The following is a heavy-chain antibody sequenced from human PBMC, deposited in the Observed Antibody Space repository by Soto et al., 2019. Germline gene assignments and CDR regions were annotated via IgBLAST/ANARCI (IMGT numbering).Heavy chain of an antibody. D-gene: IGHD3-22*01. CDR3: AGKLNRSGYYYRGLYCGMDA. Sequence: XGSLILSCSASGCTLSSYGLPWVRQAPGRGLDWVEVILYAGSNKYYADSVKGRFTISRDNSKNTLYLQMNSLRAEDTAVYYCAGKLNRSGYYYRGLYCGMDAWGQGTTVTVSS. J-gene: IGHJ6*02. CDR1: GCTLSSYG. CDR2: ILYAGSNK. V-gene: IGHV3-33*01.